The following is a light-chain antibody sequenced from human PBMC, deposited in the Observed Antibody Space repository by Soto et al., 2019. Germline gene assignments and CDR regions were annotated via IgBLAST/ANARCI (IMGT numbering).Light chain of an antibody. CDR3: AACDDIVSGTV. CDR1: SSNIGINY. J-gene: IGLJ7*01. Sequence: QSVLTQPPSASGTPGQRVTISCSGSSSNIGINYVYWYQNLPGTAPKLLIYRNNQRPSGVPDRFSGYRSGTSASLAISGLRSEDDGDYYCAACDDIVSGTVFGGGTQLTVL. CDR2: RNN. V-gene: IGLV1-47*01.